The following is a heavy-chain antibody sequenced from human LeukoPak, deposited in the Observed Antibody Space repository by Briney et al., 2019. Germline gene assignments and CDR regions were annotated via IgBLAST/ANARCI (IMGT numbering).Heavy chain of an antibody. Sequence: GGSLRLSCAASGFTFSSYSINWVRQAPGKGLEWVSSISSSSSYIYYADSVKGRFTISRDNAKNSLYLQMNSLRAEDTAVYYCARLDSSSWYWRDYYYYMDVWGKGTTVTISS. V-gene: IGHV3-21*01. CDR1: GFTFSSYS. J-gene: IGHJ6*03. CDR2: ISSSSSYI. D-gene: IGHD6-13*01. CDR3: ARLDSSSWYWRDYYYYMDV.